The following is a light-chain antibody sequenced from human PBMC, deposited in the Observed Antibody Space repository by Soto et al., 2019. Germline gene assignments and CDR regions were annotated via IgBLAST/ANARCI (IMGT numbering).Light chain of an antibody. CDR3: SSYTKLAPDV. CDR2: DVS. CDR1: SNDIGAYNY. J-gene: IGLJ2*01. V-gene: IGLV2-14*03. Sequence: QSALTQPASVSGSPGQSITISCTGTSNDIGAYNYVSWYQQHPGKAPKLMIYDVSNRPSGVSNRFSASKSGNTASLTISGLQAEEEADSYCSSYTKLAPDVFGGGTKVTVL.